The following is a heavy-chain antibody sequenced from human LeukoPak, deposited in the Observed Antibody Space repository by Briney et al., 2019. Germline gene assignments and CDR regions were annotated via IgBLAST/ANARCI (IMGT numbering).Heavy chain of an antibody. J-gene: IGHJ4*02. CDR1: GYTFTNFY. D-gene: IGHD5-24*01. CDR2: INPSGGST. CDR3: ARNRWLDY. Sequence: GASVKVSCRASGYTFTNFYIHWVRQAPGQGLDWMGVINPSGGSTTYAQNSQGRVTMTTDTSTSTVYMELSSLRSEDTAVYYCARNRWLDYLGQGTLVTVSS. V-gene: IGHV1-46*01.